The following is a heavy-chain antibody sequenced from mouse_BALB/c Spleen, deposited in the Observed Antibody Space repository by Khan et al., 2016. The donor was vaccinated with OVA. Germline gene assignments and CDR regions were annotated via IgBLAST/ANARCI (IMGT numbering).Heavy chain of an antibody. Sequence: EVELVESGGGLVQPGGSLKLSCATSGFTFSDYYMYWVRQTPEQRLEWVAYISNGGGSTYYPDTVKGRFTISRDNAKNTLYLQMSRLKSEDTAMYYCARQRNGAMDYWGQGTSVTVSS. CDR3: ARQRNGAMDY. CDR1: GFTFSDYY. CDR2: ISNGGGST. J-gene: IGHJ4*01. V-gene: IGHV5-12*02.